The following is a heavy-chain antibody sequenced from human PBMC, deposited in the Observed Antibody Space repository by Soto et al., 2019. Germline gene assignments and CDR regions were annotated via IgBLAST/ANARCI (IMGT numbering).Heavy chain of an antibody. Sequence: PGGSLRLSCAASGFTFSGYYMSWVRQAPGKGLEWVANIKQDGSDKYYVDSVKGRFTISRDNAKNSLYLQMNSLRADDTAVYYCARGGDDFWNSYYAYWGQGALVTVSS. CDR3: ARGGDDFWNSYYAY. CDR1: GFTFSGYY. V-gene: IGHV3-7*01. D-gene: IGHD3-3*01. J-gene: IGHJ4*02. CDR2: IKQDGSDK.